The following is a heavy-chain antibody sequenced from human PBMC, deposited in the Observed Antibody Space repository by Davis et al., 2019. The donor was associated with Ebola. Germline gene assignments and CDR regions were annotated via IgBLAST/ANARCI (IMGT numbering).Heavy chain of an antibody. J-gene: IGHJ6*02. CDR3: AKASPNYCSSTSCYLDYGMDV. CDR1: GFTFDDYV. CDR2: ISGDGGST. V-gene: IGHV3-43*02. Sequence: GESLKISCAASGFTFDDYVMHWVRQAPGKGLEWVSLISGDGGSTYYADSVKGRFTISRDNSKNSLYLQMNSLRTEDTALYYCAKASPNYCSSTSCYLDYGMDVWGQGTTVTVSS. D-gene: IGHD2-2*01.